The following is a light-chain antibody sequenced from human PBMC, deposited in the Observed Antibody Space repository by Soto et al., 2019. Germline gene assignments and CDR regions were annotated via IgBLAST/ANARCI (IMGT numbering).Light chain of an antibody. CDR3: QHYGSSRT. CDR1: QSVSSTD. J-gene: IGKJ1*01. V-gene: IGKV3-20*01. CDR2: DAS. Sequence: EIVLTQSPGTLSLSPGDRATLSCRASQSVSSTDLAWYQQKLGQAPRLLIYDASNRATDIPDRFSGSGSETDFTLTISRLEPEDFAVYYCQHYGSSRTFGQGTKVEIK.